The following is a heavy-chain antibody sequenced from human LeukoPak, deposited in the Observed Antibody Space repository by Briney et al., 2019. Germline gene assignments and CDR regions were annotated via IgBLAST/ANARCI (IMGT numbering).Heavy chain of an antibody. V-gene: IGHV3-30*02. Sequence: PGGSLRLSCAASGFTFSSYKMNWVRQAPGKGLEWVAFIRYDGSNKYYADSVKGRFTISRDNSKNTLYLQMNSLRAEDTAVYYCAKGDVLSSRTWWMTANRDYFDYWGQGTLVTVSS. J-gene: IGHJ4*02. D-gene: IGHD2-21*02. CDR1: GFTFSSYK. CDR3: AKGDVLSSRTWWMTANRDYFDY. CDR2: IRYDGSNK.